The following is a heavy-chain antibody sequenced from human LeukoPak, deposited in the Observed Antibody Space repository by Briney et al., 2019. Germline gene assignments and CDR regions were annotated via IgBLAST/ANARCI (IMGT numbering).Heavy chain of an antibody. CDR2: ISSSSSYV. CDR3: ARLATNGGYGY. Sequence: GGSLRLSCAASGFTFSSYSMNWVRQAPGKGLEWVSSISSSSSYVYYAGSVKGRFTISRDNAKNSLYLQMNSLRTEDTAVYYCARLATNGGYGYWGQGTLVTVSS. V-gene: IGHV3-21*01. J-gene: IGHJ4*02. D-gene: IGHD5-12*01. CDR1: GFTFSSYS.